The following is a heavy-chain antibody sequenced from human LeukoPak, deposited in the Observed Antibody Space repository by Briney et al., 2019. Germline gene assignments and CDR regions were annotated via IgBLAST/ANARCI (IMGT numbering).Heavy chain of an antibody. CDR3: AKDTTQGYFDY. J-gene: IGHJ4*02. V-gene: IGHV3-33*06. CDR1: GFTFSSYG. CDR2: IWYDGSNI. Sequence: GGSLRLSCAASGFTFSSYGMHWVRQAPGKGLEWVAVIWYDGSNIYYADSVKGRFTISRDNSKNTLYLQMNSLRAEDTAVYYCAKDTTQGYFDYWGQGTLVTVSS. D-gene: IGHD1-1*01.